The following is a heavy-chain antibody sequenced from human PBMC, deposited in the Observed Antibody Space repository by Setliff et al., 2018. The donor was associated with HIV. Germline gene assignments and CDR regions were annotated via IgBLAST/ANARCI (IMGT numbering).Heavy chain of an antibody. D-gene: IGHD4-17*01. J-gene: IGHJ3*01. Sequence: SETLSLTCTVSAVSIGGYSWSWIRQSPGKGLEWIGSIYSSGSTNSNPSLKSRVTISQDTSKNQFSLKLSSVTAADTAMYYCARVQMAYAAFDVWGQGTMVTVSS. V-gene: IGHV4-4*09. CDR1: AVSIGGYS. CDR2: IYSSGST. CDR3: ARVQMAYAAFDV.